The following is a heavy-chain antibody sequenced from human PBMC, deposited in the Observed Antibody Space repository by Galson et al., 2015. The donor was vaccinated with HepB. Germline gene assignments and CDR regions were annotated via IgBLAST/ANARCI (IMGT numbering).Heavy chain of an antibody. J-gene: IGHJ4*02. D-gene: IGHD6-13*01. CDR1: GFIFSGYA. CDR2: ITPSSNGI. Sequence: SLRLSCAGSGFIFSGYAMNWVRQAPGKGLEWISYITPSSNGILYADSVRGRFTVSRDNAKKMLYLQMNSLRAEDTAVYFCARGWYHFDNWGQGTLVIVSS. V-gene: IGHV3-48*04. CDR3: ARGWYHFDN.